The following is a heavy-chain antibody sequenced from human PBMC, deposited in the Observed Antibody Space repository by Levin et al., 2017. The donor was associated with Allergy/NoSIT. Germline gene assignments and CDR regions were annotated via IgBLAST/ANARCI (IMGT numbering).Heavy chain of an antibody. J-gene: IGHJ4*02. CDR1: GASISSYY. CDR2: IYYSGST. Sequence: SETLSLTCTVSGASISSYYWSWIRQPPGKGLEWIGYIYYSGSTNYNPSLKSRVTISVDTSKNQFSLKLSSVTAADTAMYFCVRGYSSGWYYFDYWGQGTLVTVSS. CDR3: VRGYSSGWYYFDY. V-gene: IGHV4-59*01. D-gene: IGHD6-19*01.